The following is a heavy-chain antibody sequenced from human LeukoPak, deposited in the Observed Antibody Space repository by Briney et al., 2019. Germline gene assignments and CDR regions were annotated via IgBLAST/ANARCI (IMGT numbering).Heavy chain of an antibody. CDR3: ARDRDETTVTTYYYYGMDV. CDR1: GFTFSSYS. J-gene: IGHJ6*02. Sequence: GGSLRLSCAASGFTFSSYSMNWVRQAPGKGLEWVSSISSSSSYIYYADSVKGRFTISRDNAKNSLYLQMSSLRAEDTAVYYCARDRDETTVTTYYYYGMDVWGQGTTVTVSS. CDR2: ISSSSSYI. V-gene: IGHV3-21*01. D-gene: IGHD4-4*01.